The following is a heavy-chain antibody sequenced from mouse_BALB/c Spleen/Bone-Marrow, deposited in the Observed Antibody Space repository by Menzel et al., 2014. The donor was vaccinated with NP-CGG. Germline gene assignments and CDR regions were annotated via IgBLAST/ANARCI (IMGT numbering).Heavy chain of an antibody. CDR3: ARSGYGNYFYAMDY. CDR2: INPGSGGT. D-gene: IGHD2-10*02. V-gene: IGHV1-54*03. J-gene: IGHJ4*01. CDR1: GYAFTNYL. Sequence: LVESGAELVRPGTSVKVSCKASGYAFTNYLIEWVKQRPGQGLEWIGVINPGSGGTNYNEKFKGKATLTADKSSSTAYMQLSSLTSDDSAVYFRARSGYGNYFYAMDYWGQGTSVTVSS.